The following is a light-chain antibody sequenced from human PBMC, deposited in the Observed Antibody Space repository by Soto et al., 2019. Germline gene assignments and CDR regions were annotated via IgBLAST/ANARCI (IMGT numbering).Light chain of an antibody. Sequence: QSVLTQPPSASGTPGPRVTISCSGRSYDIGSNTVNWYQQFPGTAPKLLIYRDNQRPSGIPDRFSGSKSGTSASLDISGLQSGDEADYYCTAWDGSLNVRLFGGGTKLTVL. CDR1: SYDIGSNT. CDR3: TAWDGSLNVRL. V-gene: IGLV1-44*01. CDR2: RDN. J-gene: IGLJ3*02.